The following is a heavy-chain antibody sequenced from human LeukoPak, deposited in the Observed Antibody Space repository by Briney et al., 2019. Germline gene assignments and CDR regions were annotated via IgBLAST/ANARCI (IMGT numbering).Heavy chain of an antibody. CDR1: GFTFSSYS. D-gene: IGHD1-26*01. Sequence: GGSLRLSCAASGFTFSSYSMNWVRQAPGKGLEWVSSISSSSSYIYYADSVKGRFTISRDNAKNSLYLQMNSLRAEDTAVYYCARGHIVGATGEAFDIWGQGTMVTVSS. J-gene: IGHJ3*02. CDR3: ARGHIVGATGEAFDI. CDR2: ISSSSSYI. V-gene: IGHV3-21*01.